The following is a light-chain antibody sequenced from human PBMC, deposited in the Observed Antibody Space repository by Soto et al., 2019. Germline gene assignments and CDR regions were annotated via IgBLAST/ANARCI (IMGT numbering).Light chain of an antibody. V-gene: IGKV3-20*01. CDR2: GAS. CDR1: QSISSIY. J-gene: IGKJ1*01. CDR3: QQYGNSPWT. Sequence: EIVLTQSPGTLSLSPGERATLSCRASQSISSIYLGWYQQKPGQAPRLLIYGASSRATGIPDRFSGSGSGTDFTLSISRLEPEDFAVYYCQQYGNSPWTFGQGTKVDIK.